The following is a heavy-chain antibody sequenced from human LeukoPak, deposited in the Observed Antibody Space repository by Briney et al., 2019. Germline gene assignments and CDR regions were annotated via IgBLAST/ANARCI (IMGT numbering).Heavy chain of an antibody. CDR2: IYSGGST. D-gene: IGHD3-22*01. V-gene: IGHV3-53*01. J-gene: IGHJ4*02. CDR3: ARYSSGYPQSFDH. Sequence: GGSLRLSCAASGFTVSSNYMSWVRQAPGKGLEWVSVIYSGGSTYYADSVKGRFTISRDNSKNTLYLQMNSLRAEDTAVYYCARYSSGYPQSFDHWGQGTLVTVSS. CDR1: GFTVSSNY.